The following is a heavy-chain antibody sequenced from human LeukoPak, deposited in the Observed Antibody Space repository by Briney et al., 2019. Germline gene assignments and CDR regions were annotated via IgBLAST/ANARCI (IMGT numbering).Heavy chain of an antibody. CDR2: IYTSGST. CDR3: ARRYCRGGGCAFDI. D-gene: IGHD2-15*01. J-gene: IGHJ3*02. V-gene: IGHV4-4*07. Sequence: MPSGTLSLTCTASGGSISSYYWSWIRQPAGKGLEWIGRIYTSGSTNYNPSLKSRVTMSVDTSKNQFSLKLSSVTAADTAVYYCARRYCRGGGCAFDIWGQGTMVTVSS. CDR1: GGSISSYY.